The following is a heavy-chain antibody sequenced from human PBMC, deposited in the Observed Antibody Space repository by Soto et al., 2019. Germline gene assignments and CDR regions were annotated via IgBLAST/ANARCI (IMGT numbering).Heavy chain of an antibody. CDR1: GYSFTSYW. CDR2: IYPGDSDT. Sequence: GESLKISCKGSGYSFTSYWIGWVRQMPGKGLEWMGIIYPGDSDTRYSPSFQGQVTISADKSISTAYLQWSSLKASDTAMYYCARRIAAAGNPYYYYMDVWGKGTTVTVSS. V-gene: IGHV5-51*01. CDR3: ARRIAAAGNPYYYYMDV. D-gene: IGHD6-13*01. J-gene: IGHJ6*03.